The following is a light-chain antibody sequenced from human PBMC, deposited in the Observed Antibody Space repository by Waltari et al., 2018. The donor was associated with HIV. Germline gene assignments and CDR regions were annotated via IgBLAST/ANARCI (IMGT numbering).Light chain of an antibody. V-gene: IGLV1-40*01. CDR1: SSHIGAGYD. Sequence: QSVLPQPPSVSGAPGQRVTISCTGSSSHIGAGYDVHWYQQLPGTAPKLLIYGNNNRPSGVPDRFSGSKSGTSASLAVTGLQAEDEADYYCQSYDSSLSGYVFGTGTKVTVL. CDR3: QSYDSSLSGYV. CDR2: GNN. J-gene: IGLJ1*01.